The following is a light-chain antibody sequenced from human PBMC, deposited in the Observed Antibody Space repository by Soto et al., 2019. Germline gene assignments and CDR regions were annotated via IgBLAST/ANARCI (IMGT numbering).Light chain of an antibody. V-gene: IGLV4-69*01. CDR2: LTGDGSH. CDR1: SGHSSYA. J-gene: IGLJ2*01. Sequence: QAVVTQSPSASASLGASVKLTCTLSSGHSSYAIAWHQQQPEKGPRYLMKLTGDGSHSKGDGIPDRFSGSSSGAERYLTISSLQSEDEADYYCQTWGSVIRVFGGGTKLTVL. CDR3: QTWGSVIRV.